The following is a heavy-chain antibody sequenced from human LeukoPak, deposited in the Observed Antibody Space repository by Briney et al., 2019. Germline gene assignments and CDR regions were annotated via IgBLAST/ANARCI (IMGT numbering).Heavy chain of an antibody. CDR2: INPNSGGT. Sequence: ASVTVSCKASGYTFTGYYMHWVRQAPGQGLEWMGWINPNSGGTNYAQKFQGRVTMTRYTSISTAYMELSRLRSDDTAVYYCARDRGLEIGDYESNWSDPWGQGTLATVSS. D-gene: IGHD4-17*01. CDR3: ARDRGLEIGDYESNWSDP. J-gene: IGHJ5*02. CDR1: GYTFTGYY. V-gene: IGHV1-2*02.